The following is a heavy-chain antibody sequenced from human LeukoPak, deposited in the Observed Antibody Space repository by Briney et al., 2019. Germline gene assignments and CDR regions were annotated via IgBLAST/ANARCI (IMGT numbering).Heavy chain of an antibody. CDR3: AKTYYYDSSGLNAFDI. D-gene: IGHD3-22*01. V-gene: IGHV1-18*01. CDR2: ISANNGNT. CDR1: GYTFTSYG. Sequence: ASVKVSCKASGYTFTSYGISWVRQAPGQGLEWMGWISANNGNTNYAQKLQGRVTMTTDTSTSTAYMELRSLRSDDTAMYYCAKTYYYDSSGLNAFDIWGQGTMVTVSS. J-gene: IGHJ3*02.